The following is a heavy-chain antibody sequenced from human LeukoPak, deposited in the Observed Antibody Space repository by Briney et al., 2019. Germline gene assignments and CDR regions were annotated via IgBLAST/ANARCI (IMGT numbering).Heavy chain of an antibody. CDR3: ARDLMGIAYRGAFCY. D-gene: IGHD6-13*01. Sequence: GGSLRLSCAASGFTFSSYVMSWVRQAPGKGLEWVSAISGSGGSTYYADSVKGRFTISRDNSKNTLYLQMNSLRAEDTAVYYCARDLMGIAYRGAFCYWGQGTLVTVSS. V-gene: IGHV3-23*01. J-gene: IGHJ4*02. CDR1: GFTFSSYV. CDR2: ISGSGGST.